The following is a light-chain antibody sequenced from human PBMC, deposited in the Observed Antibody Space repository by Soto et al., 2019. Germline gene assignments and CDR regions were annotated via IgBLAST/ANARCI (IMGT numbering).Light chain of an antibody. V-gene: IGKV3-15*01. Sequence: EIVMTQSPATLAVSPGERATLSCRASQSVSSNLAWYQQKPGQAPRLLIYGASTRATGIPARFSGSGSGTEFTLTISSLQSEDFAVYYCQQYNNLPRTLGQGTQVEIK. CDR1: QSVSSN. CDR2: GAS. CDR3: QQYNNLPRT. J-gene: IGKJ1*01.